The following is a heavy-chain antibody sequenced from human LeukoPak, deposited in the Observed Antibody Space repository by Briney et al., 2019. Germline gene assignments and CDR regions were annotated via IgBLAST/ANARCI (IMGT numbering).Heavy chain of an antibody. CDR2: IYSGDIT. D-gene: IGHD4-17*01. V-gene: IGHV3-53*01. Sequence: GGSLRLSCAASGFTFSSYAMSWVCQAPGKGLEWVSLIYSGDITYYADSVKGRFTISRDNSKNTLYLQMNSLRAEDTAVYYCARQYGDYFDYWGQGTLVTVSS. J-gene: IGHJ4*02. CDR3: ARQYGDYFDY. CDR1: GFTFSSYA.